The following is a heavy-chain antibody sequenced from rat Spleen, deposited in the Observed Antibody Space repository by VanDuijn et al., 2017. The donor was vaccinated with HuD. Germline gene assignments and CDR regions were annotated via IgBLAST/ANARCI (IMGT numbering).Heavy chain of an antibody. J-gene: IGHJ1*01. V-gene: IGHV5-22*01. D-gene: IGHD1-1*01. CDR3: ARPDYSGPGYFDF. CDR2: ISYEGNTA. CDR1: GFTFSDYY. Sequence: VQLVESGGVLVQPGRSMKLSCAASGFTFSDYYMAWVRQAPKKGLEWVASISYEGNTAFYGDSMKGRFTISRDNAKSTLYLQIGRRRSDDTATYYCARPDYSGPGYFDFWGPGTMVTVSS.